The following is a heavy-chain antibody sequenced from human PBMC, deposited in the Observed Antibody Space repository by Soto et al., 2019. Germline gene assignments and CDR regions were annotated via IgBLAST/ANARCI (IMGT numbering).Heavy chain of an antibody. J-gene: IGHJ4*02. CDR2: FRSGGDDDTT. Sequence: EVQLLESGGGLVQPGGSLRLSCAASGFTFSSYSMSWVRQAPGKGLEWVSGFRSGGDDDTTYYADSVRGRFTISRDNSKNTLFLQMNSLRAEDTAIYYCATKVNSGSGSQFFDYWGQGTLVTVSS. CDR1: GFTFSSYS. D-gene: IGHD3-10*01. V-gene: IGHV3-23*01. CDR3: ATKVNSGSGSQFFDY.